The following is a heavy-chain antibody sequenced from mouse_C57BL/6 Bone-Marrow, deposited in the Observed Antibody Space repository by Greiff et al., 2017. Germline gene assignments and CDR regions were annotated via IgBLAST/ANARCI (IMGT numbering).Heavy chain of an antibody. D-gene: IGHD2-1*01. V-gene: IGHV1-62-2*01. J-gene: IGHJ3*01. CDR3: ARHLFYGPWFAY. CDR1: GYTFTEYT. Sequence: VKLVESGAELVKPGASVKLSCKASGYTFTEYTIHWVKQRSGQGLEWIGWFYPGSGSIKYNEKFKDKATLTADKSSSTVYMELSRLTSEDSAVYFCARHLFYGPWFAYWGQGTLVTVSA. CDR2: FYPGSGSI.